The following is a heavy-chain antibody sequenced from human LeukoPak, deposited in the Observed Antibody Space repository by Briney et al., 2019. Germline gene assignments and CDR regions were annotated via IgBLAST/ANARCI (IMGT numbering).Heavy chain of an antibody. CDR1: GFNFSNQW. J-gene: IGHJ4*02. CDR3: SRSLGD. CDR2: IKPDGSAT. Sequence: GGSLRLSCAASGFNFSNQWMHWVRQAPGKGLMWVSQIKPDGSATSYSDSVRGRFTISRDNAKNTLDLLMSSLRAEDTAVYYCSRSLGDWGQGTLVTVSS. D-gene: IGHD3-16*01. V-gene: IGHV3-74*01.